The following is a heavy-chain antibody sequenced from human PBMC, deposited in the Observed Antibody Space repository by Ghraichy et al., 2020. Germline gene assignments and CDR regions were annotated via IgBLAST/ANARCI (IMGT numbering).Heavy chain of an antibody. CDR2: IIPVFATT. Sequence: SVKVSCKASGGTFDNYGITWGRQAPGQGLEWMGVIIPVFATTTYAQKFQGRLTISAYESTSTAYMELSSLRFEDTAVYYCARERLGEFLFDYWGQGTLVTVSS. CDR3: ARERLGEFLFDY. V-gene: IGHV1-69*13. CDR1: GGTFDNYG. D-gene: IGHD3-16*01. J-gene: IGHJ4*02.